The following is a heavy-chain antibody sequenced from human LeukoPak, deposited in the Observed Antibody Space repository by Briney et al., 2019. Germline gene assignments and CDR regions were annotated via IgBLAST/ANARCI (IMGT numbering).Heavy chain of an antibody. CDR3: ARDLSPPHYSDY. Sequence: TGGSLRLSCAASGFTFDDYGMSWVRQAPGKGLEWVSGINWNGGSTGYADSVKGRFTISRDNAKNSLYLQMNSLRAEDTDLYYCARDLSPPHYSDYWGQGTLVTVSS. D-gene: IGHD2-21*01. CDR2: INWNGGST. CDR1: GFTFDDYG. V-gene: IGHV3-20*04. J-gene: IGHJ4*02.